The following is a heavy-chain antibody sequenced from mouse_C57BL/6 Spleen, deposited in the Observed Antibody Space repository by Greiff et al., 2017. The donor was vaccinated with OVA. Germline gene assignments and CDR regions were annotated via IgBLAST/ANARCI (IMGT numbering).Heavy chain of an antibody. D-gene: IGHD2-4*01. CDR2: IYPGSGST. CDR1: GYTFTSYW. Sequence: VQLQQPGAELVKPGASVKMSCKASGYTFTSYWITWVKQRPGQGLEWIGDIYPGSGSTNYNEKFKSKATLTVDTSSSTAYMQLSSLTSEDAEVYYCARRGGKYDYDEDWYFDVWGTGTTVTVSS. V-gene: IGHV1-55*01. J-gene: IGHJ1*03. CDR3: ARRGGKYDYDEDWYFDV.